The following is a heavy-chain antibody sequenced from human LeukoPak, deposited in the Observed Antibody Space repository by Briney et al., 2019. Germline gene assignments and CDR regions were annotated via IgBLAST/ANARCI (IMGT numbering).Heavy chain of an antibody. V-gene: IGHV3-53*01. CDR2: IYSGDST. J-gene: IGHJ4*02. CDR1: GFTVSSNY. D-gene: IGHD5-12*01. CDR3: ARGYTTSPRAPFDY. Sequence: GRSLRLSCAASGFTVSSNYMTSVRQAPGKGREWVSAIYSGDSTYYADSVKGRFTISRDNSKNTVYLQMNSLRAEDTAVYYCARGYTTSPRAPFDYWGQGTLVTVSS.